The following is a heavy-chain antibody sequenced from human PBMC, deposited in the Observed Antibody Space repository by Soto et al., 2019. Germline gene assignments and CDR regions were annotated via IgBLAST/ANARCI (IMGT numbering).Heavy chain of an antibody. V-gene: IGHV3-7*05. CDR3: ARDITVTTKYYYYGMDV. CDR1: GFTFSSYW. D-gene: IGHD4-4*01. CDR2: IKQDGSEK. Sequence: GGSLRLSCAASGFTFSSYWMSWVRQAPGKGLEWVANIKQDGSEKYCVDSVKGRFTISRDNAKNSLYLQMNSLRAEDTAVYYCARDITVTTKYYYYGMDVWGQGTTVTVSS. J-gene: IGHJ6*02.